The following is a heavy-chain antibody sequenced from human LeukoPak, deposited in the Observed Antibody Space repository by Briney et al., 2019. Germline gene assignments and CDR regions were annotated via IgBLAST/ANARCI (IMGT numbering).Heavy chain of an antibody. V-gene: IGHV4-38-2*01. CDR3: ARYDSRGSASTKFDY. D-gene: IGHD3-3*01. CDR2: IYGRAST. CDR1: GYSLGKNYY. Sequence: SETLSLTCAVSGYSLGKNYYWGWIRQSPRKGLEWIGRIYGRASTSYNPSLMNRVTMSVDTSKNHFSLQLTSVTAADTAVYYCARYDSRGSASTKFDYWGPGIQVTVSS. J-gene: IGHJ4*02.